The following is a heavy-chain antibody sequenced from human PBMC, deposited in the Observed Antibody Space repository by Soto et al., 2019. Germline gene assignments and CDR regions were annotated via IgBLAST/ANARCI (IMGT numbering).Heavy chain of an antibody. CDR2: IIPMDGTT. J-gene: IGHJ1*01. V-gene: IGHV1-69*13. CDR3: ARAPVGGTDYFQY. CDR1: GGAFITYA. Sequence: ASVKVSCKSSGGAFITYAINWVRQAPGQGLEWMGGIIPMDGTTNFAQKFQDRVTITADESTSTAYMELSSLRSDDTAVYFCARAPVGGTDYFQYWGQGTLVTVSS. D-gene: IGHD6-19*01.